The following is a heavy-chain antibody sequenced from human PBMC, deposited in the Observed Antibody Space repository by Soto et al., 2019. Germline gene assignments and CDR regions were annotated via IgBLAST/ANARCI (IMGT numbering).Heavy chain of an antibody. V-gene: IGHV1-3*01. CDR3: ARSAARITTRFDY. CDR2: INAGNGNT. J-gene: IGHJ4*02. Sequence: ASVKVSCKASGYTCTSYAMHWVRQAPGQRLEWMGWINAGNGNTKYSQKFQGRVTITRDTSASTAYMELSSLRSEDTAVYYCARSAARITTRFDYWGQGTLVTVSS. CDR1: GYTCTSYA. D-gene: IGHD3-22*01.